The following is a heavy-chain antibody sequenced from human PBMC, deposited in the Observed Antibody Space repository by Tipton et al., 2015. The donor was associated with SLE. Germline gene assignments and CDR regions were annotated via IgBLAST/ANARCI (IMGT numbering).Heavy chain of an antibody. V-gene: IGHV4-34*01. CDR2: INHSGST. D-gene: IGHD1-1*01. J-gene: IGHJ4*02. CDR1: GGSFSGYY. Sequence: TLSLTCAVYGGSFSGYYWSWIRQPPGKGLEWIGEINHSGSTNYNPSLKSRVTISVDTSKNQFSLKLSSVTAADTAVYYCARGGLWNDVKPFDYWGQGTLVTVSS. CDR3: ARGGLWNDVKPFDY.